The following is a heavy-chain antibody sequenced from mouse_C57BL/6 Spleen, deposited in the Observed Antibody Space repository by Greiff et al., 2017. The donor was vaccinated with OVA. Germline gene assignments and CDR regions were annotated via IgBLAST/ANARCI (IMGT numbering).Heavy chain of an antibody. V-gene: IGHV1-55*01. J-gene: IGHJ1*03. Sequence: VQLQQPGAELVKPGASVKMSCKASGYTFTSYWITWVKQRPGQGLEWIGDIYPGSGSTNYNEKFKSKATLTVDTSSSTAYMQLSSLTSEDSAVYYCARCEPTVVAHGYFDVWGTGTTVTVSS. CDR1: GYTFTSYW. CDR2: IYPGSGST. CDR3: ARCEPTVVAHGYFDV. D-gene: IGHD1-1*01.